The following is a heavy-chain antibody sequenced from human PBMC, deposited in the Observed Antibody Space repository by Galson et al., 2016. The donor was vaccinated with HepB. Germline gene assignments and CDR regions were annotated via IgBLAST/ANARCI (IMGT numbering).Heavy chain of an antibody. Sequence: SLRLSCAASGFTFSSYSMNWVRQAPGKGLEWVSYISSSSSIIYYADSGKGRFTISRDNAKNSLYLQMNSLRDEDTAVYSCARVGNVLLWFGATDVWGQGTTVTVSS. J-gene: IGHJ6*02. CDR2: ISSSSSII. CDR1: GFTFSSYS. V-gene: IGHV3-48*02. CDR3: ARVGNVLLWFGATDV. D-gene: IGHD3-10*01.